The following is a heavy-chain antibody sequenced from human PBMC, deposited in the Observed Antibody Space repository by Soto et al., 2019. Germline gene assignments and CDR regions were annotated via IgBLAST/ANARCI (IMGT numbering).Heavy chain of an antibody. Sequence: GGSLRLSCAASGFTFSSYAMSWVRQAPGKGLEWVSAISGSGGSTYYADSVKGRFTISRDNSKNTLYLQMNSLRAEDTAVYYCAKLITRYCTNGVCYHPNYYYYGMDVWGQGTTVTVSS. CDR2: ISGSGGST. CDR1: GFTFSSYA. CDR3: AKLITRYCTNGVCYHPNYYYYGMDV. J-gene: IGHJ6*02. D-gene: IGHD2-8*01. V-gene: IGHV3-23*01.